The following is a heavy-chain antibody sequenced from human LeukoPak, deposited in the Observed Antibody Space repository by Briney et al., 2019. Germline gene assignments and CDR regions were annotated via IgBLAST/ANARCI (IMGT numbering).Heavy chain of an antibody. V-gene: IGHV1-8*01. CDR1: GFTFTSRD. CDR2: MNPNSGNT. D-gene: IGHD5-18*01. Sequence: GASVKVSCKASGFTFTSRDYNWVRQATGQGLEWMGWMNPNSGNTGYAQKFQGRVTMTRDTSITTVYMELSSLTSEDTAVYYCVNNINVDTAMELFDYWGQGTLVTVSS. CDR3: VNNINVDTAMELFDY. J-gene: IGHJ4*02.